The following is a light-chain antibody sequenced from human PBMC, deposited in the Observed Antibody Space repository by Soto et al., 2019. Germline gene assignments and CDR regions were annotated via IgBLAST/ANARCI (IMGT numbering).Light chain of an antibody. V-gene: IGLV2-23*02. CDR3: CSYAGSSTL. CDR1: SSDVGSYNL. CDR2: EVS. J-gene: IGLJ2*01. Sequence: QSVLTQPASVSVSPGQSITISCTGTSSDVGSYNLVSWYQQHPGKAPKLMIYEVSKRPSGVSNRFSGSKSGNTASLTISGLQAEDEADYYCCSYAGSSTLFGGGTKLTVL.